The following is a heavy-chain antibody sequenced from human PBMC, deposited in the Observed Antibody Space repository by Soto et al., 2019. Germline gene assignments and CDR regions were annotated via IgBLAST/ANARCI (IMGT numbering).Heavy chain of an antibody. CDR3: ARGGKGSYYRLYYYYGMDV. Sequence: QVQLQESGPGLVKPSQTLSLTCTVSGGSISSGGYYWSWIRQHPGKGVEWIGYIYYSGSTYYNPSLKSRVTISVDPAKNQSSLKLSSVTAADTAVYYCARGGKGSYYRLYYYYGMDVWGQGTTVTVSS. J-gene: IGHJ6*02. D-gene: IGHD3-10*01. CDR1: GGSISSGGYY. V-gene: IGHV4-31*03. CDR2: IYYSGST.